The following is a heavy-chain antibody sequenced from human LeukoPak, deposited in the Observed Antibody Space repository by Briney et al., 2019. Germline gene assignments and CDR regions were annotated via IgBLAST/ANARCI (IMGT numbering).Heavy chain of an antibody. CDR1: GGSISSYY. CDR3: ARLRPVAGCDAFDI. J-gene: IGHJ3*02. CDR2: IYYSGST. D-gene: IGHD6-19*01. Sequence: SETLSLTCSVSGGSISSYYWSWIRQPPGKGLEWIGYIYYSGSTNYNPSLKSRATMSVDTSKNQFSLKLTSVTAADTAVYYCARLRPVAGCDAFDIWGHGTMVTVSS. V-gene: IGHV4-59*08.